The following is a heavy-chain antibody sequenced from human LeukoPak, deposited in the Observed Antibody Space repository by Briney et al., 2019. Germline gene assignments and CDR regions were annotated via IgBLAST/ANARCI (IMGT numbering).Heavy chain of an antibody. CDR2: IYYSGST. D-gene: IGHD6-19*01. Sequence: SETLSLTCTVSGGSISSYYWSWIRQPPGKGLEWIGYIYYSGSTNYNPSLKSRVTISVDTSKNQFSLKLSSVTAADTAVYYCARTNTGYSSGWYMRNYYYMDVWGKGTTVTVSS. J-gene: IGHJ6*03. CDR1: GGSISSYY. CDR3: ARTNTGYSSGWYMRNYYYMDV. V-gene: IGHV4-59*12.